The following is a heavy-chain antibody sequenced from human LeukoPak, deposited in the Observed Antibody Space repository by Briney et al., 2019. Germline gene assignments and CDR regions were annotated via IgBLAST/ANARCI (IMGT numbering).Heavy chain of an antibody. CDR2: INHSGST. D-gene: IGHD3-3*01. Sequence: PSETLSLTCTVSGGSISSSGYYWGWIRQPPGKGLEWIGEINHSGSTNYNPSLKSRVTISVDTSKNQFSLKLSSVTAADTAVYYCARSGARAIFGVVKIITPQPFDYWGQGTLVTVSS. CDR1: GGSISSSGYY. J-gene: IGHJ4*02. CDR3: ARSGARAIFGVVKIITPQPFDY. V-gene: IGHV4-39*07.